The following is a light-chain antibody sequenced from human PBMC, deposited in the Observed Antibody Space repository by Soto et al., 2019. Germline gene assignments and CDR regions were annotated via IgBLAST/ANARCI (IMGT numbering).Light chain of an antibody. V-gene: IGKV2-30*02. Sequence: DVVMTQSPLSLPVTLGQPASISCRSNQSLVHSDGIAYFSWVQQRPGRSPRRLIYKVSNRDSGVPARLSGSGSCTDFALKISRVEAEDVGVDYCMEGTHGPITFGQGTRLEIK. CDR3: MEGTHGPIT. J-gene: IGKJ5*01. CDR1: QSLVHSDGIAY. CDR2: KVS.